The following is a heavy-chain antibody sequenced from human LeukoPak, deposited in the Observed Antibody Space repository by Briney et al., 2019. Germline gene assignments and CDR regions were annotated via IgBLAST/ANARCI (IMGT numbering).Heavy chain of an antibody. J-gene: IGHJ4*02. CDR3: ARDASGWYHRFDY. V-gene: IGHV3-7*01. Sequence: GGSLRLSCAASGFTFSRYWMSWVRQAPGKGLEWVANIKQGGSEKYYVDSVKGRFAISRDNAKNSLYLQMNSLRAEDTAVYYCARDASGWYHRFDYWGQGTLVTVSS. D-gene: IGHD6-19*01. CDR1: GFTFSRYW. CDR2: IKQGGSEK.